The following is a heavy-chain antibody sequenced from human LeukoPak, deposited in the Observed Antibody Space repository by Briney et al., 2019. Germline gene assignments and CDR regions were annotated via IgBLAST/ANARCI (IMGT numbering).Heavy chain of an antibody. J-gene: IGHJ6*02. CDR2: ISYDGGNK. D-gene: IGHD3-10*01. Sequence: PGRSLRLSCAASGITFSSYGMHWVRQAPGKGLEWVAVISYDGGNKYYADSVKGRFTISRDNSKNTLYLQMNSLRAEDTAVYYCAKDKPWFGESQYGMDVWGQGTTVTVSS. CDR1: GITFSSYG. V-gene: IGHV3-30*18. CDR3: AKDKPWFGESQYGMDV.